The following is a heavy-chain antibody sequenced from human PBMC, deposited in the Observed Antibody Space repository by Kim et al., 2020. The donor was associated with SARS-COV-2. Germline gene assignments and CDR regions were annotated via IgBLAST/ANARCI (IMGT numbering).Heavy chain of an antibody. J-gene: IGHJ4*02. D-gene: IGHD1-1*01. CDR2: ISGSGGST. CDR1: GFTFSSYA. CDR3: ARGPGFRWHDIWIYYFDY. Sequence: GGSLRLSCAASGFTFSSYAMSWVRQAPGKGLEWVSAISGSGGSTYYADSVRGRFTISRDNSKNTVFLHMSSLRVDDTAVYYCARGPGFRWHDIWIYYFDYWGQGTLVTVSS. V-gene: IGHV3-23*01.